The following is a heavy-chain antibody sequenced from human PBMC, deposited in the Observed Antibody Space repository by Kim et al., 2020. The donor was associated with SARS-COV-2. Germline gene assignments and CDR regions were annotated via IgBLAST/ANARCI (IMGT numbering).Heavy chain of an antibody. CDR1: GFTFTTYW. D-gene: IGHD3-16*01. CDR2: IKNDGSSI. J-gene: IGHJ4*02. Sequence: GGSLRLSCAASGFTFTTYWMHWVRQAPGKGLVWVSRIKNDGSSIRYADSVKGRFTISRDNAKNTLYLQMDSLRVEDTAVYYFTMTERATMNPSAWDWGQGTQVTVSS. CDR3: TMTERATMNPSAWD. V-gene: IGHV3-74*01.